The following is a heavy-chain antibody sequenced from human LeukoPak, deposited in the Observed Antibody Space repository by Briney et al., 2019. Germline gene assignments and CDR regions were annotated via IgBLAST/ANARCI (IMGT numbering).Heavy chain of an antibody. J-gene: IGHJ2*01. D-gene: IGHD5-12*01. Sequence: SETLSLTCTVSGGSISSYDWSWIRQPAGRGLEWIGRTYTSGSTNYNPSLKSRVTISVDTSKNQFSLKLSSVTAADTAVYYCARDYDQARYFDLWGRGTLVTVSS. CDR2: TYTSGST. V-gene: IGHV4-4*07. CDR1: GGSISSYD. CDR3: ARDYDQARYFDL.